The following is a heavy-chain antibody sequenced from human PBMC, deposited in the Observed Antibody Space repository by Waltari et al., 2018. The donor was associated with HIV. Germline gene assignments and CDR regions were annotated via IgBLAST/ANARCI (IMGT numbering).Heavy chain of an antibody. D-gene: IGHD5-18*01. V-gene: IGHV3-21*02. Sequence: EVQLVESGGGLVKPGGSLRLSCVASRFAFDTFTMNWVRQAPGKGLEWVSRITSRSGYIDYADSVRGRFTISRDNAKSSLFLQMDSLRGEDTGIYFCAREKYEWIGYQDYYGMDVWGQGTTVTVSS. CDR1: RFAFDTFT. J-gene: IGHJ6*02. CDR2: ITSRSGYI. CDR3: AREKYEWIGYQDYYGMDV.